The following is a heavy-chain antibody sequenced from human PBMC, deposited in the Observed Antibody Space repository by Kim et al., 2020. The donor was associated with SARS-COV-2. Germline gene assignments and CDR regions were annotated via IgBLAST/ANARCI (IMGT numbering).Heavy chain of an antibody. Sequence: FQGRVTMTRDTSTSTVYMELSSLRSEDTAVYYCARDGRTTVVTGPRGMDVWGQGTTVTVSS. J-gene: IGHJ6*02. CDR3: ARDGRTTVVTGPRGMDV. V-gene: IGHV1-46*01. D-gene: IGHD4-17*01.